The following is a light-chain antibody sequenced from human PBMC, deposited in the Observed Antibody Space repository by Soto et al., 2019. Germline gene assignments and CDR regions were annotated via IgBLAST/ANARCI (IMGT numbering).Light chain of an antibody. Sequence: QSALTQPASVSGSPGQSITISCTGTSSDVGAYNHVSWYQHHPGKAPKLMIYEVNNRPSGVSNRFSGSKSGYTDSLTISGLQAEDEADYYCCSYTTSDTRVFGTGTKLTVL. J-gene: IGLJ1*01. CDR3: CSYTTSDTRV. CDR2: EVN. V-gene: IGLV2-14*01. CDR1: SSDVGAYNH.